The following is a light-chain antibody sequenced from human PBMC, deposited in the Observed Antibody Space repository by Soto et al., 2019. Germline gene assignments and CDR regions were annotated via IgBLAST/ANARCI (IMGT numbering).Light chain of an antibody. CDR3: RTWDNSLTAGV. Sequence: QSVLTQPPSVSAAPGQKVTISCSGSSSNIGNYSVSWYQHLPETAPKLLIYDNNKRPSGIPDRFSGSKSGTSATLGITGLQTGDEADYYCRTWDNSLTAGVFGGGTKLTVL. J-gene: IGLJ2*01. V-gene: IGLV1-51*01. CDR1: SSNIGNYS. CDR2: DNN.